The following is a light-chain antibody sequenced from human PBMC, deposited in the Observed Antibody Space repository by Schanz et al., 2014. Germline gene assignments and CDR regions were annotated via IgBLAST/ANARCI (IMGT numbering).Light chain of an antibody. CDR3: SSYTSSSTRHVV. CDR2: EVT. J-gene: IGLJ2*01. V-gene: IGLV2-14*02. Sequence: QSALTQPASVSGSPGQSITISCTGTTSDVGNYNLVSWYQQHPGKAPKLMIYEVTKRPSGVSNRFSGSKSGNTASLTVFGLQAEDEADYYCSSYTSSSTRHVVFGGGTKLTVL. CDR1: TSDVGNYNL.